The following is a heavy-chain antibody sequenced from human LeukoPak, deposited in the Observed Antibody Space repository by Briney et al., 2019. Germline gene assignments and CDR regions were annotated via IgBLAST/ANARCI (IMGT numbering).Heavy chain of an antibody. D-gene: IGHD2-2*01. V-gene: IGHV3-21*04. CDR3: VKDFVVVPGLVNYFDY. Sequence: GGSLRLSCAASGFTFSIYTMNWVRQAPGKGLEWVSSISSSNSYIYYADSVKGRFTISRDNSKNTLSLQMNSLRVEDTAVYYCVKDFVVVPGLVNYFDYWGQGTLVTVSS. J-gene: IGHJ4*02. CDR2: ISSSNSYI. CDR1: GFTFSIYT.